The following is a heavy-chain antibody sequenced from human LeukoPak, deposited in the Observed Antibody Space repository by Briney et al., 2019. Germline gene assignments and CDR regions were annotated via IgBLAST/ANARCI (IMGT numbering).Heavy chain of an antibody. V-gene: IGHV4-59*08. CDR1: GASISTHY. CDR3: ARSKSSSWYEALDP. J-gene: IGHJ5*02. D-gene: IGHD6-13*01. Sequence: SETLSLTCTVSGASISTHYWSWIRQPPGKGLEWIGDFCYSGRTNYNPSLQSRVTISVDTSKNQFSLKLSSVTAADTAVYYCARSKSSSWYEALDPWGQGTRVTVSS. CDR2: FCYSGRT.